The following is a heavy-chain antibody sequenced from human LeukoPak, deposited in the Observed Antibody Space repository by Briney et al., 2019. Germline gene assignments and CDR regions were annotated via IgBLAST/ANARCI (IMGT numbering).Heavy chain of an antibody. J-gene: IGHJ4*02. CDR3: VRSMSYYGY. D-gene: IGHD1-26*01. CDR1: GGSNSSSSYH. CDR2: VYSGVRT. Sequence: SDTLSLTCTVSGGSNSSSSYHWGWVRQPPGKGLEWFGRVYSGVRTYDNPSLRSGVTISVDTSKKQFTLKLSSVSAGDTPVYYCVRSMSYYGYWVQGGLVTVSS. V-gene: IGHV4-39*01.